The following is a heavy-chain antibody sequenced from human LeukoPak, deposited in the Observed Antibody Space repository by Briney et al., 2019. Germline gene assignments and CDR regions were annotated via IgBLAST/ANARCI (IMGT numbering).Heavy chain of an antibody. CDR2: IWYDGSNK. CDR3: ARDHSSSWDGDY. V-gene: IGHV3-33*01. Sequence: PGGSLRLSCAAYGFTFRSYGMHWVRQAPGKGLEWVAVIWYDGSNKYYADSVKGRFTISRDNSKNTLYLQMNSLRAEDTAVYYCARDHSSSWDGDYWGQGTLVTVSS. J-gene: IGHJ4*02. CDR1: GFTFRSYG. D-gene: IGHD6-13*01.